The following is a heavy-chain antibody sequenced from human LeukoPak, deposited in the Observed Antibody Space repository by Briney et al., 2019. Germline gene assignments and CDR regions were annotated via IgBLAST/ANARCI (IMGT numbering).Heavy chain of an antibody. J-gene: IGHJ6*03. Sequence: SETLSLTCTVSGGSISSYYWSWIRQPAGKGLEWIGRIYTSGSTNYNPSLKSRVTMSVDTSKNQFSLKLSSVTAADTAVYYCARAPLGYQVEDYYYYMDVWGKGTTVTISS. V-gene: IGHV4-4*07. D-gene: IGHD6-13*01. CDR2: IYTSGST. CDR1: GGSISSYY. CDR3: ARAPLGYQVEDYYYYMDV.